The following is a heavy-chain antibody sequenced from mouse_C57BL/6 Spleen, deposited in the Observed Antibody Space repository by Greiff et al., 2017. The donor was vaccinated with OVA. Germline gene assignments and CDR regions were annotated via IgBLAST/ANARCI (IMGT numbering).Heavy chain of an antibody. J-gene: IGHJ2*01. CDR3: ARFITTVGVDY. D-gene: IGHD1-1*01. Sequence: VQLQQPGAELVRPGSSVKLSCKASGYTFTSYWMDWVKQRPGQGLEWIGNIYPSDSETHYNQQFKDKATLTVDKSSSTAYMQLSSLTSEDSAVYYCARFITTVGVDYWGQGTTLTVSS. CDR2: IYPSDSET. V-gene: IGHV1-61*01. CDR1: GYTFTSYW.